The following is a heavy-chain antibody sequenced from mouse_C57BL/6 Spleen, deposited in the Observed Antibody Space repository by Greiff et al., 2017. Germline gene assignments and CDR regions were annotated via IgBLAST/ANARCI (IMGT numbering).Heavy chain of an antibody. J-gene: IGHJ3*01. CDR1: GFTFSDYG. V-gene: IGHV5-17*01. CDR2: ISRGSSTI. CDR3: ARYYGSSYRAWVAY. D-gene: IGHD1-1*01. Sequence: EVKLMESGGGLVKPGGSLKLSCAASGFTFSDYGMHWVRQAPEKGLEWVAYISRGSSTIYYADTVKGRFTISRDNAKNTLFRQMTNLRSEDTAMYYCARYYGSSYRAWVAYWGEGTLVAVSA.